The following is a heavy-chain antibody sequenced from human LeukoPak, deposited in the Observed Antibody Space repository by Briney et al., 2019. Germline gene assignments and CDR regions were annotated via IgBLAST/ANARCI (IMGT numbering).Heavy chain of an antibody. CDR3: ARGAPYCSGGSCMYYFDY. CDR2: ISSSSSYI. D-gene: IGHD2-15*01. J-gene: IGHJ4*02. CDR1: GFTLSSYE. V-gene: IGHV3-21*01. Sequence: PGGSLRLSCTVSGFTLSSYEMTWFRQAPGKGLEWVSFISSSSSYIYYADSVKGRFTISRDNAKNSLYLQMNSLRAEDTAVYYCARGAPYCSGGSCMYYFDYWGQGTLVTVSS.